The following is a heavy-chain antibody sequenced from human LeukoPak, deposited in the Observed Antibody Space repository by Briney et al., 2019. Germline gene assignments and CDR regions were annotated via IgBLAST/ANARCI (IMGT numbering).Heavy chain of an antibody. CDR2: INWNGGST. V-gene: IGHV3-20*04. Sequence: PGGSLRLSCAASGFTFDDYGMSWGRQAPGKGLEWGSGINWNGGSTGYADSVKGRFTISRDNAKNSLYLQMNSLRAEDTALYYCARDMNKPNEWYYSDSSGSLDYWGQGTLVTVSS. CDR3: ARDMNKPNEWYYSDSSGSLDY. D-gene: IGHD3-22*01. CDR1: GFTFDDYG. J-gene: IGHJ4*02.